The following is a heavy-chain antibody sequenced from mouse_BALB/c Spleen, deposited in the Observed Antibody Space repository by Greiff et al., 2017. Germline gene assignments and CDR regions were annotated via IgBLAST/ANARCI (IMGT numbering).Heavy chain of an antibody. CDR3: VRSDDGFAY. V-gene: IGHV10-3*03. D-gene: IGHD1-1*01. J-gene: IGHJ3*01. CDR2: IRSESNNYTT. Sequence: EVQLVESGGGLVQPKGSFKLSCAASGFTFNTYAMHWVCQAPGKGLEWVARIRSESNNYTTYYADPVKDRVTISRDTSQSMLYLQMNNLKTEDTAVYYCVRSDDGFAYWGQGTLVTVSA. CDR1: GFTFNTYA.